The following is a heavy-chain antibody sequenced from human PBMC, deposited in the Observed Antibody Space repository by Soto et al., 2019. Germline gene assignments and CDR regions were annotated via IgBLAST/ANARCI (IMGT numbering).Heavy chain of an antibody. D-gene: IGHD3-22*01. CDR1: GFTFSSYG. CDR3: AKVHYYDSSGYYSYSVDY. Sequence: QVQLVESGGGVVQPGRSLRLSCAASGFTFSSYGRHWVRQAPGKGLEWVAVISYDGSNKYYADSVKGRFTISRDNSKNTLYLQMNSLRAEDTAVYYCAKVHYYDSSGYYSYSVDYWGQGTLVTVSS. J-gene: IGHJ4*02. V-gene: IGHV3-30*18. CDR2: ISYDGSNK.